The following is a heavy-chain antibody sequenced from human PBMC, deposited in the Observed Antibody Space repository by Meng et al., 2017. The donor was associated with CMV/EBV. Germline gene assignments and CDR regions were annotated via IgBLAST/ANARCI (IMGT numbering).Heavy chain of an antibody. CDR1: GFTFSSYG. Sequence: GESLKISCAASGFTFSSYGMHWVRQAPGKGLEWVAFIRYDGSNKYYADSVKGRFTISRDNSKNTLYLQMNSLRAEDTAVYYCAKGPGEAYCSSTSCYTPRFDYWGQGTLVTVSS. CDR2: IRYDGSNK. J-gene: IGHJ4*02. V-gene: IGHV3-30*02. CDR3: AKGPGEAYCSSTSCYTPRFDY. D-gene: IGHD2-2*02.